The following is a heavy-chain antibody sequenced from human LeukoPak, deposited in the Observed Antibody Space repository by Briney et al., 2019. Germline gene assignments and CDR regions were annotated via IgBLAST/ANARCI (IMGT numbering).Heavy chain of an antibody. CDR1: GFTFSSYW. J-gene: IGHJ3*02. D-gene: IGHD3-10*01. CDR2: INSDGSST. Sequence: GESLRLSCAASGFTFSSYWMHWVRQAPGKGLVWVSRINSDGSSTSYADSVKGRFTSSRDNSKNTLYLQMNSLRAEDTAVYYCARDGRFGELMWSHDAFDIWGQGTMVTVSS. CDR3: ARDGRFGELMWSHDAFDI. V-gene: IGHV3-74*01.